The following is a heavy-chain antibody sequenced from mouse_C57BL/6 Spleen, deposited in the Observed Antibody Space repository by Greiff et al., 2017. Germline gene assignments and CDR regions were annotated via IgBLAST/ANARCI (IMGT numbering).Heavy chain of an antibody. CDR2: ISSGSSTI. V-gene: IGHV5-17*01. CDR1: GFTFSDYG. J-gene: IGHJ2*01. D-gene: IGHD2-1*01. CDR3: ARADYGNYRYFDY. Sequence: EVQLVESGGGLVKPGGSLKLSCAASGFTFSDYGMHWVRQAPEKGLEWVAYISSGSSTIYYADTVKGRFTISRDNAKKTLFLQMTSLRSEDTAMYYCARADYGNYRYFDYWGQGTTLTVSS.